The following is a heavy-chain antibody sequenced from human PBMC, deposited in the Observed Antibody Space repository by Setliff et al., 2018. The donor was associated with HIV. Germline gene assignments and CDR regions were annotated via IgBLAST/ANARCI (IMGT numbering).Heavy chain of an antibody. D-gene: IGHD3-22*01. CDR3: ARRRNDYYDSSGYHYGDAFDI. CDR2: IYPGDSDT. V-gene: IGHV5-51*01. J-gene: IGHJ3*02. CDR1: GYSFTSYW. Sequence: GESLKISCKGSGYSFTSYWIGWVRQMPGKGLEWMGIIYPGDSDTRYSPSFQGQVTISADKSISTAYLQWSSLKASDTAMYYCARRRNDYYDSSGYHYGDAFDIWGQGTMVTVSS.